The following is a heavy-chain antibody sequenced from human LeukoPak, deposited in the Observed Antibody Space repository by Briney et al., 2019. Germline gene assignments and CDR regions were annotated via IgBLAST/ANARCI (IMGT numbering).Heavy chain of an antibody. D-gene: IGHD6-6*01. J-gene: IGHJ6*03. CDR1: GYAFTSYG. CDR3: AIHSSSSNYYYMDV. V-gene: IGHV1-18*01. CDR2: ISAYNGNT. Sequence: ASVKVSCKASGYAFTSYGISWVRQAPGQGLEWMGWISAYNGNTNYAQKLQGRVTMTTDTSTSTAYMELRSLRSDDTAVYYCAIHSSSSNYYYMDVWGKGTTVTVSS.